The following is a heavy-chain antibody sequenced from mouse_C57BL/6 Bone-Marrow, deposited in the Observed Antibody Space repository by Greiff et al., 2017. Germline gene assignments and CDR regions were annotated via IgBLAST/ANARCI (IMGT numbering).Heavy chain of an antibody. D-gene: IGHD2-3*01. V-gene: IGHV1-64*01. CDR2: IHPNSGST. J-gene: IGHJ3*01. Sequence: QVQLQQPGAELVKPGASVKLSCKASGYTFTSYWMHWVKQRPGQGLEWIGMIHPNSGSTKYNEKFKRKATMTVDKSSSPAYMQLSSLASEDSAFCYSAGWLLRVWFAYWGQGTLVTVSA. CDR3: AGWLLRVWFAY. CDR1: GYTFTSYW.